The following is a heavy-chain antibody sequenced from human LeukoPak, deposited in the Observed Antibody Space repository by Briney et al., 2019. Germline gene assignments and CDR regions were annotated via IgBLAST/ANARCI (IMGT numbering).Heavy chain of an antibody. CDR3: ARDLGYSHVYSFNY. V-gene: IGHV3-53*01. CDR1: GFTVSSYY. J-gene: IGHJ4*02. CDR2: IYSGGRT. Sequence: GGSLRLSCAVSGFTVSSYYVSWVRQAPGKGLEWVSVIYSGGRTSYADSVKGRFIISIDNSKNTLYLQMNTLRAEDTAVYYCARDLGYSHVYSFNYWRQRTLASVRS. D-gene: IGHD4-11*01.